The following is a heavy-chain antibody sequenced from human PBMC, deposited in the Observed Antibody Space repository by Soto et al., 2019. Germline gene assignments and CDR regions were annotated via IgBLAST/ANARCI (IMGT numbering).Heavy chain of an antibody. CDR3: ARVSSGWYRNYYYYGMDV. Sequence: ASVKVSCKASGYTFTSYGISWVRQAPGQGLEWMGWISAYNGNTNYAQKLQGRVTVTTDTSTSTAYMELRSLRSDDTAVYYFARVSSGWYRNYYYYGMDVWGQGTTVTVSS. J-gene: IGHJ6*02. CDR1: GYTFTSYG. V-gene: IGHV1-18*01. CDR2: ISAYNGNT. D-gene: IGHD6-19*01.